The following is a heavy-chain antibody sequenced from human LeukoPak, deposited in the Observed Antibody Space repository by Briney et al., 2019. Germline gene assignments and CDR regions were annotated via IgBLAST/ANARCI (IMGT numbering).Heavy chain of an antibody. V-gene: IGHV4-30-4*08. D-gene: IGHD6-13*01. Sequence: SETLSLTCTVSGGSISSGDYYWSWIRQPPGKGLEWIGYIYYSGSTSYNPSLKSRVTILVDTSKNQFSLKLSSMTAADTAVYYCARDTGYSSSWGQGTLVTVSS. J-gene: IGHJ4*02. CDR2: IYYSGST. CDR3: ARDTGYSSS. CDR1: GGSISSGDYY.